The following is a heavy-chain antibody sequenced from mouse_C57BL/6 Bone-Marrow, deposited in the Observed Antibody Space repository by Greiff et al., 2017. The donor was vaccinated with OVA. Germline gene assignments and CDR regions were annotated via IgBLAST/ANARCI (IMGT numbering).Heavy chain of an antibody. Sequence: QVQLQQSGAELARPGASVKLSCKASGYTFTSYGISWVKQRTGQGLEWIGEIYPRSGNTYYNEKFKGKATLTADKSSSTAYMELRSLTSEDSAVYFCARFGIYYCSSFHWYFDVWGTGTTVTVSS. CDR1: GYTFTSYG. CDR3: ARFGIYYCSSFHWYFDV. V-gene: IGHV1-81*01. D-gene: IGHD1-1*01. J-gene: IGHJ1*03. CDR2: IYPRSGNT.